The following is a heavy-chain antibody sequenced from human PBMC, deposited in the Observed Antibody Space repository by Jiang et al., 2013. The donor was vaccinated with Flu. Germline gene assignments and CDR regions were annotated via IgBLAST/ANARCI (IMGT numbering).Heavy chain of an antibody. CDR1: GFSLSTSGMC. D-gene: IGHD1-26*01. CDR3: ARGAWGCPLYFDY. CDR2: IDWDDDK. Sequence: KPTQTLTLTCTFSGFSLSTSGMCVSWIRQPPGKALEWLALIDWDDDKYYSTSLKTRLTISKDTSKNXVVLTMTNMDPVDTATYYCARGAWGCPLYFDYWGPGNPGHRLL. V-gene: IGHV2-70*01. J-gene: IGHJ4*02.